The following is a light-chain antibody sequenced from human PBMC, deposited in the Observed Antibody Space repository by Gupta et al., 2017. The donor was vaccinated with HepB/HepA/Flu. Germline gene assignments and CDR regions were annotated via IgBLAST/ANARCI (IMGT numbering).Light chain of an antibody. CDR1: QGINNY. CDR2: AAS. V-gene: IGKV1-27*01. Sequence: IQMTQSPSSLSASVGDRVAITCRASQGINNYLAWYQQKPGKVPKLLIYAASTLQSGVPSPFSGSGSATAFTLTISSLQPEDVATYYCQKYYSARWTFGQGTKVEIK. J-gene: IGKJ1*01. CDR3: QKYYSARWT.